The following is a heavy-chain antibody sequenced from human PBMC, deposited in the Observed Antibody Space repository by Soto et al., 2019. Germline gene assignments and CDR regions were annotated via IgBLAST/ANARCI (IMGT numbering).Heavy chain of an antibody. CDR2: IYYSGST. CDR3: AIIKGSVADV. V-gene: IGHV4-39*01. Sequence: QLHLQESGPGLLKPSETLSLTCTVSCGSISSSSYYWGWIRQPPGKGLEWIGSIYYSGSTYYNPSLKSRVTISVDTPKNQFALKLSSVTAADTAVYYCAIIKGSVADVWGKGTTVTVSS. J-gene: IGHJ6*04. D-gene: IGHD6-19*01. CDR1: CGSISSSSYY.